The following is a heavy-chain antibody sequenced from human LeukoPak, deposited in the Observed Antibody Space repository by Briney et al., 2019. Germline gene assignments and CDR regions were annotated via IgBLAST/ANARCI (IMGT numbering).Heavy chain of an antibody. V-gene: IGHV1-2*02. D-gene: IGHD3-22*01. CDR3: ATGPTTYYYDSSYREDFDY. J-gene: IGHJ4*02. Sequence: GASVKVSCKASGYTFTGYYMHWVRQAPGQGLEWMGWINPNSGGTNYAQKFQGRVTMTRDTSISTAYMELSRLRSDDTAVYYCATGPTTYYYDSSYREDFDYWGQGTLVTVSS. CDR2: INPNSGGT. CDR1: GYTFTGYY.